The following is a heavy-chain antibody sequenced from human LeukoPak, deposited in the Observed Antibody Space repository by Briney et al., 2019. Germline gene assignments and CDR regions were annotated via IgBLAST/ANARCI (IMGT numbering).Heavy chain of an antibody. D-gene: IGHD1-26*01. CDR3: ARISLGAIWGYYYGMDV. Sequence: SVKVSCKASGGTFISYAISWVRQAPGQGLEWMGGIIPIFGTANYAQKFQGRVTITADESTSTAYMELSSLRSEDTAVFYCARISLGAIWGYYYGMDVWGQGTTVTVSS. CDR1: GGTFISYA. V-gene: IGHV1-69*13. J-gene: IGHJ6*02. CDR2: IIPIFGTA.